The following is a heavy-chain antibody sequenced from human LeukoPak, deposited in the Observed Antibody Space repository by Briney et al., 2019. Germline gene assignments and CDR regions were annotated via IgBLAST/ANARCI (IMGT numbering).Heavy chain of an antibody. J-gene: IGHJ4*02. CDR3: AKGDSAWAYDSSGYYSPFLD. CDR2: ISSSGDST. V-gene: IGHV3-23*01. Sequence: PGGSLRLSCAASGFTVSSNYMSWVRQAPGKGLEWVSAISSSGDSTYYAVSVKGRFTISRDNSKNTLYLQMNSLRAEDTAVYYCAKGDSAWAYDSSGYYSPFLDWGQGTLVTVSS. D-gene: IGHD3-22*01. CDR1: GFTVSSNY.